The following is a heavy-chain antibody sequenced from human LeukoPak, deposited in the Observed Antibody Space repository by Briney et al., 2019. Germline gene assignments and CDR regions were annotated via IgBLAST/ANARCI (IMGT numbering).Heavy chain of an antibody. V-gene: IGHV3-30*03. CDR2: ISNDGSRK. CDR3: ARDRAWNYFDY. CDR1: GFTFSRHG. J-gene: IGHJ4*02. D-gene: IGHD3-3*01. Sequence: GGSLRLSCAPSGFTFSRHGMHWVRQAPGKGLEWVAIISNDGSRKYYGHSVEGRFTISRDNSKDTLYLQMDSLRAEDTAVYYCARDRAWNYFDYWGQGTLVTVSS.